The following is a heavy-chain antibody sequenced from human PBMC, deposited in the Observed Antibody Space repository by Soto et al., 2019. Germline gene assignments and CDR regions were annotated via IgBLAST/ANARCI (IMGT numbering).Heavy chain of an antibody. CDR2: IYYSGST. CDR3: AGESIAAAAGGWFDP. V-gene: IGHV4-59*01. Sequence: SETLSLTCTVSGGSISTYYWSWIRQPPGKGLEWIGYIYYSGSTSYNPSLKSRVTISVDTSKNQFSLKLSSVTAADTAVYYCAGESIAAAAGGWFDPWGQGTMVIVSS. D-gene: IGHD6-13*01. CDR1: GGSISTYY. J-gene: IGHJ5*02.